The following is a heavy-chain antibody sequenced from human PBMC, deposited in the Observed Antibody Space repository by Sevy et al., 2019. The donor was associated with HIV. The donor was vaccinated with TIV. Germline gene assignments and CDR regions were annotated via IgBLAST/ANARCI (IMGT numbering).Heavy chain of an antibody. V-gene: IGHV3-21*01. CDR2: ISTTSTYV. CDR3: ARDSGEGYYAMDV. CDR1: GFTFSSYA. J-gene: IGHJ6*02. Sequence: GGSLRLSCAASGFTFSSYAMHWVRQAPGKGLDWVSSISTTSTYVYYADSVKGRFTISRDNAKNSLYLQVNSLRAEDTAVYYCARDSGEGYYAMDVWGQGTTVTVSS. D-gene: IGHD3-10*01.